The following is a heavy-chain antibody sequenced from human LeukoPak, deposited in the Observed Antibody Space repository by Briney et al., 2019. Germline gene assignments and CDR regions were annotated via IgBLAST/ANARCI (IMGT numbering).Heavy chain of an antibody. V-gene: IGHV3-23*01. CDR1: GFTFSSYA. D-gene: IGHD6-19*01. J-gene: IGHJ4*02. Sequence: GGSLRLSCAASGFTFSSYAMSWVRQAPGKGLEWVSAISGSGGSTYYADSVKGRFTIFRDNSKNTLYLQMNSLRAENTAVYYCAKRGDSSGPAPDYWGQGTLVTVSS. CDR3: AKRGDSSGPAPDY. CDR2: ISGSGGST.